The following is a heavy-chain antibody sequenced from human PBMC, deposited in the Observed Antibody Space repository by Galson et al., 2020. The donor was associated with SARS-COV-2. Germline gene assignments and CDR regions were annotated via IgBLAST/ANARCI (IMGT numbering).Heavy chain of an antibody. J-gene: IGHJ5*02. D-gene: IGHD3-9*01. CDR3: AKEEILTGYYVGWFDP. CDR2: ISGSGGST. Sequence: GGSLRLSCAASGFTFSSYAMSWVRQAPGKGLEWVLAISGSGGSTYYADSVKGRFTISRDNSKNTLYLQMNSLRAEDTAVYYCAKEEILTGYYVGWFDPWGQGTLVTVSS. V-gene: IGHV3-23*01. CDR1: GFTFSSYA.